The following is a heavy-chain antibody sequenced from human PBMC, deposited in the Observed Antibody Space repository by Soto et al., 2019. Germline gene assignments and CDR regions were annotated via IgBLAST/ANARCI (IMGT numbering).Heavy chain of an antibody. J-gene: IGHJ4*02. CDR1: GFTFSGSA. D-gene: IGHD4-17*01. CDR2: IRSKSNSYAT. Sequence: EVQLVESGGGLVQPGGSLKLSCAVSGFTFSGSAMNWVGQASGKGLEWVGRIRSKSNSYATAYAASVKGRFTISRDDSKNTAYLQMNSLKTEDTAVYYCTRGYGDYVRDYWGQGTLVTVSS. CDR3: TRGYGDYVRDY. V-gene: IGHV3-73*01.